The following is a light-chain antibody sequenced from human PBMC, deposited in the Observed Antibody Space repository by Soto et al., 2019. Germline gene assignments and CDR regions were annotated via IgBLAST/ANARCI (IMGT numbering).Light chain of an antibody. CDR3: QQRSHWRT. J-gene: IGKJ1*01. CDR2: DAS. Sequence: EIVLTQSPATLSLSPGERATLSCRASQGVNYFLAWYQQKPGQAPRLLIYDASNRATDIPDRFSGSGSGTDFTLTISRLEPEDFAVYYCQQRSHWRTFGQGTKVDIK. V-gene: IGKV3-11*01. CDR1: QGVNYF.